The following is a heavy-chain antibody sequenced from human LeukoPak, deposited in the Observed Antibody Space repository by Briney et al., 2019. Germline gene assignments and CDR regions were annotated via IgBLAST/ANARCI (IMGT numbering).Heavy chain of an antibody. D-gene: IGHD5-18*01. Sequence: GGSPRPSCVGSGFTFSAFAMSWVRQAPGEGLEWVSGISRSGGTTYYADSVKGRFTISRDNSKNMLYLQMSDLRAEDTAVYYCAKDRGAYTNAIGSHSWGQGTLVTVSP. V-gene: IGHV3-23*01. CDR1: GFTFSAFA. J-gene: IGHJ4*02. CDR2: ISRSGGTT. CDR3: AKDRGAYTNAIGSHS.